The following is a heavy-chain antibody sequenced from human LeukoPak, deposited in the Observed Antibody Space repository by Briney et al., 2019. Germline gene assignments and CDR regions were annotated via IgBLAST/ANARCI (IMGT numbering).Heavy chain of an antibody. Sequence: ASVKVSCKASGYTFTSYAMHWVRQAPGQRLEWMGWINAGNGNTKYSQKFQGRVTITRDTSASTAYMELSSLRSEDTAVYYCARDSSGWYRQGVYYYGMDVWGQGTTVTVSS. V-gene: IGHV1-3*01. J-gene: IGHJ6*02. CDR1: GYTFTSYA. D-gene: IGHD6-19*01. CDR3: ARDSSGWYRQGVYYYGMDV. CDR2: INAGNGNT.